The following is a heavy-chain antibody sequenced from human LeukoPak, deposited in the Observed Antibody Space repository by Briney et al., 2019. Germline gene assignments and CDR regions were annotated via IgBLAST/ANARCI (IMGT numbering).Heavy chain of an antibody. CDR3: AKVSGGSYFDY. V-gene: IGHV3-74*01. D-gene: IGHD2-15*01. Sequence: PGGSLRLSCAASGLTFSNYWMHWVRQAPGKGLVWVSRIRTDGLETSYADSVKGRFTVSRDNAKNTLYLQMNSLRAEDTAIYYCAKVSGGSYFDYWGQGTPVTVSS. CDR1: GLTFSNYW. J-gene: IGHJ4*02. CDR2: IRTDGLET.